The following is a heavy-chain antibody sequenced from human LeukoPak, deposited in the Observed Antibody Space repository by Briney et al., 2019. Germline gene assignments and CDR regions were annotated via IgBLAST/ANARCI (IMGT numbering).Heavy chain of an antibody. D-gene: IGHD2-2*01. CDR2: ISWNSGSI. CDR3: GKGPAAMFYYGMDV. J-gene: IGHJ6*02. CDR1: GFTFDDYA. Sequence: PGRSLRLSCAASGFTFDDYAMHWVRQAPGKGLEWVSGISWNSGSIGYADSVKGRFTISRDNAKNSLYLQMNSLRAEDTALYYCGKGPAAMFYYGMDVWGQGTTVTVSS. V-gene: IGHV3-9*01.